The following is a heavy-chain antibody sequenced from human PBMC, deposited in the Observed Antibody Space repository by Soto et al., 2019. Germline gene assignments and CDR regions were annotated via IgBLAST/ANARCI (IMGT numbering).Heavy chain of an antibody. D-gene: IGHD1-20*01. Sequence: QVQLMQSGAEVRKPGASVKVSCKASGYTFTDYDINWVRQATGQGLEWLGWMTPKSGYTGYAQKFQGRVTLTRDTSRGTAYMELSNLTSEDTAVYYCTKKLYNTGDFDHWGQGTLVTVYS. V-gene: IGHV1-8*02. J-gene: IGHJ4*02. CDR1: GYTFTDYD. CDR2: MTPKSGYT. CDR3: TKKLYNTGDFDH.